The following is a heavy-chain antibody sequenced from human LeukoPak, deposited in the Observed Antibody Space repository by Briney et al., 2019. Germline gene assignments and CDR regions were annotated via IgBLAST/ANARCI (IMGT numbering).Heavy chain of an antibody. V-gene: IGHV4-61*01. CDR2: IYYSGST. Sequence: PSETLSLTCTVSGGSISSSSYYWSWIRQPPGKGLEWIGYIYYSGSTNYNPSLKSRVTISVDTSKNQFSLKLSSVTAADTAVYYCARDMGFNWFDPWGQGTLVTVSS. CDR1: GGSISSSSYY. CDR3: ARDMGFNWFDP. J-gene: IGHJ5*02. D-gene: IGHD3-10*01.